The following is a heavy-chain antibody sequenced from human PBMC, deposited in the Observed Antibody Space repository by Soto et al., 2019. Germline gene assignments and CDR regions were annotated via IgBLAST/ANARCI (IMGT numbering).Heavy chain of an antibody. V-gene: IGHV4-30-2*01. CDR3: ARPSSSTVTTGATFDI. CDR2: MYHSGST. J-gene: IGHJ3*02. CDR1: GGSISSGGYS. D-gene: IGHD4-17*01. Sequence: SETLSLTCAVSGGSISSGGYSWSWIRQPPGKGLEWIGYMYHSGSTYYNPSLKSRVTISVDRSKNHFSLKLTSVTAADTAVYYCARPSSSTVTTGATFDIWAQGTMVTVSS.